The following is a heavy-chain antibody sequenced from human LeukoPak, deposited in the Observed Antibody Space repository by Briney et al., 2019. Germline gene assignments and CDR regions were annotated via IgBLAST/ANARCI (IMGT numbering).Heavy chain of an antibody. CDR1: GGSFSGYY. J-gene: IGHJ6*02. Sequence: SETLSLTCAVYGGSFSGYYWSWIRQPPGKGLEWIGEINHSGSTNYNPFLKSRVTISVDTSKNQFSLKLSSVTAADTAVYYCAREAYYGMDVWGQGTTVTVSS. V-gene: IGHV4-34*01. CDR2: INHSGST. CDR3: AREAYYGMDV.